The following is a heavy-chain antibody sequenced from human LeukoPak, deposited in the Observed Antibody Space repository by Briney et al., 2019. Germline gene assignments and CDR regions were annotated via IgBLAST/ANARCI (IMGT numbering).Heavy chain of an antibody. CDR1: GFTFSSYS. V-gene: IGHV3-21*01. CDR3: ARDSAVLWFGELSPNGLDYYYYGMDV. Sequence: PGGSLRLSCAASGFTFSSYSMNWARQAPGKGLEWVSSISSSSSYIYYADSVKGRFTISRDNAKNSLYLQMNSLRAEDTAVYYCARDSAVLWFGELSPNGLDYYYYGMDVWGQGTTVTVSS. D-gene: IGHD3-10*01. CDR2: ISSSSSYI. J-gene: IGHJ6*02.